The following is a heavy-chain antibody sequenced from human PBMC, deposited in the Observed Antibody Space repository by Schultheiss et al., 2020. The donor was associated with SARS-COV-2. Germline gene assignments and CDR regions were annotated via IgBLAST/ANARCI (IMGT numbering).Heavy chain of an antibody. D-gene: IGHD5-12*01. CDR3: ARVRVVATSADAFDI. V-gene: IGHV4-61*05. CDR2: IYYSGNT. CDR1: GGSISSSSYY. Sequence: SETLSLTCTVSGGSISSSSYYWGWIRQPPGKGLEWIGYIYYSGNTKYNPSLEGRVTISVDKSKNQFSLKLSSVTAADTAVYYCARVRVVATSADAFDIWGQGTMVTVSS. J-gene: IGHJ3*02.